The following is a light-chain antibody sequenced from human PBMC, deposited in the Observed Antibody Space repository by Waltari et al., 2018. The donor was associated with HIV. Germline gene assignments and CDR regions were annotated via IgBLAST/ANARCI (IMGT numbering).Light chain of an antibody. J-gene: IGLJ3*02. CDR3: CSSAGSSRV. CDR2: EGS. V-gene: IGLV2-23*01. CDR1: SSAVGSYYL. Sequence: QSALTQPASVSGSPGQSSTLPCTGNSSAVGSYYLVSWYQPHPGQAPKLMTYEGSQRPSRVSNRFSGSKSGNTASLTISGLQAEDEADYYFCSSAGSSRVFGGGTKLTVL.